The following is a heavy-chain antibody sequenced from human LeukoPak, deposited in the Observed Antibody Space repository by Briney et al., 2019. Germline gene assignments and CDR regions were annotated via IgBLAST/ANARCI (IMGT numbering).Heavy chain of an antibody. Sequence: GGFLRLSCAASGFTFTNFAMTWVRQAPGKGLEWVAATVGIGPDTYHADSVKGRFTISRDNSKNTLYLQMNSLRAEDTAVYYCAKSGTRSSWSPRVKTYLDYWGQGTLVTVSS. J-gene: IGHJ4*02. CDR2: TVGIGPDT. CDR1: GFTFTNFA. D-gene: IGHD6-13*01. CDR3: AKSGTRSSWSPRVKTYLDY. V-gene: IGHV3-23*01.